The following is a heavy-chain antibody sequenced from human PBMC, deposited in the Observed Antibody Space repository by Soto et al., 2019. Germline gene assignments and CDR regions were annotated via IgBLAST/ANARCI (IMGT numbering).Heavy chain of an antibody. D-gene: IGHD2-15*01. CDR1: GDSVSSNGAC. CDR3: ARVHCSAGTCLDGLDF. Sequence: PSQTLSLTCVISGDSVSSNGACWNWIRQSPSRGLQWLGRIYYRSKWFHDYAASVESRMAINPDTSRNQFSLHLNYVTHEDTAVYYCARVHCSAGTCLDGLDFWGQGTTVTVSS. CDR2: IYYRSKWFH. J-gene: IGHJ6*02. V-gene: IGHV6-1*01.